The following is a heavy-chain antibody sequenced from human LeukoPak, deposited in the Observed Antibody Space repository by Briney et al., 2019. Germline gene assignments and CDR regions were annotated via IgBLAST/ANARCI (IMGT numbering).Heavy chain of an antibody. V-gene: IGHV4-39*01. CDR1: GGSISSSSYY. Sequence: PSETLSLTCTVSGGSISSSSYYWGWIRQPPGKGLGWIVSIYYSGSAYYNPSLKSRVTISVDPSKTQFSLNLRSVTAADTAVYYCARHPVSSKPIDYWGQGPLVTVSS. J-gene: IGHJ4*02. CDR2: IYYSGSA. CDR3: ARHPVSSKPIDY. D-gene: IGHD6-6*01.